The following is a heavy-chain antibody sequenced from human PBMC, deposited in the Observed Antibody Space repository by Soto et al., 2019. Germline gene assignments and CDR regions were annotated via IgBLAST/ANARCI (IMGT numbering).Heavy chain of an antibody. D-gene: IGHD1-26*01. J-gene: IGHJ5*02. CDR3: ARSSGGNFGIIIEGTNWFDP. V-gene: IGHV1-8*01. Sequence: GSVKVSFKAPRYTCTSYYINGVRQAPGEGREWMGGINPHGGSTAYAQKFKGRVTLTRSTSESTVYMEVSSLTSEDTAMYYCARSSGGNFGIIIEGTNWFDPWGQGTLVTVSS. CDR2: INPHGGST. CDR1: RYTCTSYY.